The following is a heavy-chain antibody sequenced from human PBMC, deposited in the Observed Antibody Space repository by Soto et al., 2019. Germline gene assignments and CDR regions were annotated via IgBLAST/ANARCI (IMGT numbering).Heavy chain of an antibody. D-gene: IGHD1-7*01. CDR2: ITVNGNT. CDR1: GAYISDFS. CDR3: ARESGENWTYEAH. Sequence: QVQQLESGPGLVKPWDTPSLTCTVSGAYISDFSWSWIRQPAGKGLEWIGRITVNGNTQYNPSFRSRVTMSMDTSRNQFSLNLQSATAADTALYYCARESGENWTYEAHWGQGTLVTVSS. V-gene: IGHV4-4*07. J-gene: IGHJ1*01.